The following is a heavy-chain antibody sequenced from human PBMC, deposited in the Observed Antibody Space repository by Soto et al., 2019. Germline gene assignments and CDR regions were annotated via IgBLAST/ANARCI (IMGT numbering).Heavy chain of an antibody. J-gene: IGHJ4*02. CDR2: ISSSGSTV. D-gene: IGHD6-6*01. CDR3: ARVGQLASPTFDY. CDR1: GFTFSSYE. Sequence: GGSLRLSCGGSGFTFSSYEMNWVRQAPGKGLEWVSYISSSGSTVYYADSVKGRFTISRDNAKNSLYLQMNSLRDEDTAVYYCARVGQLASPTFDYWGQGTLVTVSS. V-gene: IGHV3-48*03.